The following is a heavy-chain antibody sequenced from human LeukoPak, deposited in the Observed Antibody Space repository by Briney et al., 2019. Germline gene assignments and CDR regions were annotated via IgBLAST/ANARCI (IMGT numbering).Heavy chain of an antibody. D-gene: IGHD3-22*01. CDR1: GFTFSSYE. V-gene: IGHV3-48*03. CDR2: ISSSGSTI. CDR3: AKDPRDSTGYYAPYYFDY. J-gene: IGHJ4*02. Sequence: GGSLRLSCAASGFTFSSYEMNWVRQAPGKGLEWVSYISSSGSTIYYADSVKGRFTISRDNAKNSLYLQMNSLRAEDTAVYYCAKDPRDSTGYYAPYYFDYWGQGTLVTVSS.